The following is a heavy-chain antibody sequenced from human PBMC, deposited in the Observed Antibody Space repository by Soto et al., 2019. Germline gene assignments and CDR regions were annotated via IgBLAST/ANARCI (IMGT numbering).Heavy chain of an antibody. D-gene: IGHD2-21*02. CDR1: GGTFSSYA. J-gene: IGHJ6*02. V-gene: IGHV1-69*06. Sequence: SVKVPCKASGGTFSSYAISWVRQAPGQGLEWMGGIIPIFGTANYAQKFQGRVTITADKSTSTAYMELSSLRSEDTAVYYCATAYCGGDCYFQPYYYYGMDVWGQGTTVTVSS. CDR3: ATAYCGGDCYFQPYYYYGMDV. CDR2: IIPIFGTA.